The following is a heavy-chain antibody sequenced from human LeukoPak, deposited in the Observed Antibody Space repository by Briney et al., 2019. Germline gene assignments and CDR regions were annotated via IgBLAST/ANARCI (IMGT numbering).Heavy chain of an antibody. J-gene: IGHJ6*02. D-gene: IGHD3-10*01. CDR2: IYYSGST. CDR3: ARDTRGSSYMDV. Sequence: SETLSLTCTVSGGSVSFYYWSWIRQPPGKGLEWIGYIYYSGSTNYNPSLKSRVTISVDTSKNQFSLKVSSVTAADTAVYYCARDTRGSSYMDVWGQGTTVTVSS. V-gene: IGHV4-59*02. CDR1: GGSVSFYY.